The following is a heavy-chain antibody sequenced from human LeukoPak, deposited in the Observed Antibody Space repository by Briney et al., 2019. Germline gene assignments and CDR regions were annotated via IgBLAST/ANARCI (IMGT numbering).Heavy chain of an antibody. V-gene: IGHV4-38-2*02. J-gene: IGHJ4*02. CDR1: SYSISSGYY. CDR2: SYHSGST. D-gene: IGHD6-13*01. CDR3: ARMMRMGGYSSSWYGSFDY. Sequence: SETLSLTCTVSSYSISSGYYWGWIRQPPGKGLGWIGSSYHSGSTYYNPSHKSRVTISVDPSKNQFSLKLSSVTAADTAVYYCARMMRMGGYSSSWYGSFDYWGQGTLVTVSS.